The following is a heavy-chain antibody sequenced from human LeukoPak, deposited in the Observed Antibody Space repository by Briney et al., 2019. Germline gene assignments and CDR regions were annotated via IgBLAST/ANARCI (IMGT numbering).Heavy chain of an antibody. J-gene: IGHJ3*02. Sequence: SETLSLTCTVSGGSISSGDYYWRWLRQPPGTGLEWIGYIYYSGSTYYTPSLKSRVTISVDTSKNQFSLKLSSVTAADTAVYYCAREAMAFDIWGQGTMVTVSS. CDR1: GGSISSGDYY. V-gene: IGHV4-30-4*08. CDR2: IYYSGST. CDR3: AREAMAFDI. D-gene: IGHD2-21*01.